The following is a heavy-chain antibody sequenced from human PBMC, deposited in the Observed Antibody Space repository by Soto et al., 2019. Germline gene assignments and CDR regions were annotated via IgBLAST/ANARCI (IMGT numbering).Heavy chain of an antibody. J-gene: IGHJ5*02. CDR3: ALYNWNDWLPQGSWFDP. D-gene: IGHD1-1*01. V-gene: IGHV4-4*02. CDR1: GGSFTSNNW. CDR2: IYRTGST. Sequence: SETLSLTCAVSGGSFTSNNWWTWVRQPPGQGLEWIGEIYRTGSTNYNPSLKSRVTISLDKSENQFSLKVTSLTAADTAVYYCALYNWNDWLPQGSWFDPWGQGTLVTVSS.